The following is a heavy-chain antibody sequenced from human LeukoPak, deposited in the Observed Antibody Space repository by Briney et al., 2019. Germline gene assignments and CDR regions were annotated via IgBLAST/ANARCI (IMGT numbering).Heavy chain of an antibody. CDR3: ARAPPPDAFDI. Sequence: AVKVSCKASGGTFSSYAISWVRQPPGQRLEWMGGIIPIFGTANYAQKFQGRVTITADESTSTAYMELSSLRSEDTAVYYCARAPPPDAFDIWGQGTMVAASS. V-gene: IGHV1-69*13. CDR2: IIPIFGTA. J-gene: IGHJ3*02. CDR1: GGTFSSYA.